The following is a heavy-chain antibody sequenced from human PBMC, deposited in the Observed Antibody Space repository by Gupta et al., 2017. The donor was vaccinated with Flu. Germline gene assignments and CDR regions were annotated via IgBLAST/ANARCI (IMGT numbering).Heavy chain of an antibody. Sequence: QVQLQESGPGLVRPSETLSLSCAVSGFSSSSGYYWSWIRQSPGKGLEWIGSMIHSGSTYYNPSLNRQVSISMDMSMNRLSLKMTSVTAADTAIYYCARGGTGGDYPFDYWGQGTLVTVSS. D-gene: IGHD4-17*01. CDR2: MIHSGST. J-gene: IGHJ4*02. CDR3: ARGGTGGDYPFDY. CDR1: GFSSSSGYY. V-gene: IGHV4-38-2*01.